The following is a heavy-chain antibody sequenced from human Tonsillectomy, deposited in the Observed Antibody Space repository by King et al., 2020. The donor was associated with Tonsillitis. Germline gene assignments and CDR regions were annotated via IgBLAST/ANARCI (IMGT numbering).Heavy chain of an antibody. J-gene: IGHJ6*02. CDR3: ARSIWNILTFSALDV. V-gene: IGHV3-30*04. CDR2: VSSDGKEK. Sequence: QLVQSGGGVVQPGRSLRLSCSGSGFTFRNYPIHWVRQAPGTGLEWVALVSSDGKEKYYADSVKGRFTISRDNSRNSLSLQMNSLRVEDTAVYYCARSIWNILTFSALDVWGQGTTVIVSS. CDR1: GFTFRNYP. D-gene: IGHD1/OR15-1a*01.